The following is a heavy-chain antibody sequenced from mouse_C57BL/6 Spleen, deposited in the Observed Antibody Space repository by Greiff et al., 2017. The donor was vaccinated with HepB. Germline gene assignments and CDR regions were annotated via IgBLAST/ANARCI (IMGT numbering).Heavy chain of an antibody. D-gene: IGHD1-1*01. CDR2: ISSGSSTI. Sequence: EVMLVESGGGLVKPGGSLKLSCAASGFTFSDYGMHWVRQAPEKGLEWVAYISSGSSTIYYADTVKGRFTISRDNAKNTLFLQMTSLRSEDTAMYYCARSYYYGSSYPFDYWGQGTTLTVSS. CDR1: GFTFSDYG. V-gene: IGHV5-17*01. CDR3: ARSYYYGSSYPFDY. J-gene: IGHJ2*01.